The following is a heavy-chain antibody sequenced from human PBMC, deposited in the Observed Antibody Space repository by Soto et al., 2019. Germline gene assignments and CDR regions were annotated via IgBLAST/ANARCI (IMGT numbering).Heavy chain of an antibody. V-gene: IGHV3-23*01. CDR1: GFTFSSYA. D-gene: IGHD6-13*01. Sequence: PGGSLRLSCAASGFTFSSYAMSWVRQAPGKGLEWVPAISGSGGSTYYADSVKGRFTISRDNSKNTLYLQMNSLRAEDTAVYYCAKVDPGYSSRNDGFDVWGQGTTVTVSS. CDR3: AKVDPGYSSRNDGFDV. CDR2: ISGSGGST. J-gene: IGHJ3*01.